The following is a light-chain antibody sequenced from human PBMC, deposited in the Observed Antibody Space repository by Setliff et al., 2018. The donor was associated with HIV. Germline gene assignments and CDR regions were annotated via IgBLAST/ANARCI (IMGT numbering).Light chain of an antibody. Sequence: QSALTQPASVSGSPGQSITISCTGISSDFVTYKLVSWYQQYPGKAPKLMIYEGSKRPSGVSNRFSGSQSGNTASLTISGLQTEDEADYYCSSYAITNTLPFGTGTKVTVL. CDR2: EGS. J-gene: IGLJ1*01. CDR3: SSYAITNTLP. V-gene: IGLV2-14*02. CDR1: SSDFVTYKL.